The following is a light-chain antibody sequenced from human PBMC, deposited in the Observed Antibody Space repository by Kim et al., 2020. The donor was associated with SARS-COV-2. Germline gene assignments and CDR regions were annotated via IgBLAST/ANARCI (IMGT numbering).Light chain of an antibody. Sequence: GQSITISCTGTSSDVGGYNYVSWYQQHPDKAPKLMIYDVLNRPSGVSNRFSGSKSGNTASLTISGLQAEDEADYYCSSYTSSSTWVFGGGTQLTVL. V-gene: IGLV2-14*03. CDR3: SSYTSSSTWV. CDR2: DVL. CDR1: SSDVGGYNY. J-gene: IGLJ3*02.